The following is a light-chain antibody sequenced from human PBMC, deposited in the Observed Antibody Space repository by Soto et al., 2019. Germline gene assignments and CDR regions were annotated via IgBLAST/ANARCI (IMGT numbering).Light chain of an antibody. Sequence: DIQMTQSPSTLSASVGDRVTITCRASQSISSWLAWYQQKPGKAPKLLIYDASSLESGVPSRFSGTGSGTEFTLTISNLQPDDFATYFCQQYNSFSLITFGQGTRLEIK. CDR2: DAS. CDR1: QSISSW. J-gene: IGKJ5*01. V-gene: IGKV1-5*01. CDR3: QQYNSFSLIT.